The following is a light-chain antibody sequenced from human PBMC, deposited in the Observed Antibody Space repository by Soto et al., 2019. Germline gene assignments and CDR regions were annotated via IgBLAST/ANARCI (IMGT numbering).Light chain of an antibody. CDR2: SAS. CDR1: QSVSTS. J-gene: IGKJ2*01. Sequence: EVVMTQSPATLSVFPGERVTLSCRASQSVSTSLAWYQQKPGQTPRLLIYSASTRAAGIPARFSGSGSGTEFTLTISSLESEDFAVYFCQQYIHGYTFGQGTKL. CDR3: QQYIHGYT. V-gene: IGKV3-15*01.